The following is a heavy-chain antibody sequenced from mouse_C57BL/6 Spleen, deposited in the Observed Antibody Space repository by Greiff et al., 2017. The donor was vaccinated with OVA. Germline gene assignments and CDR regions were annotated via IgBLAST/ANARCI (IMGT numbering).Heavy chain of an antibody. D-gene: IGHD2-2*01. CDR3: TTVYYGYKDY. Sequence: VQLQQSGAELVRPGASVKLSCTASGFTINDYYMHWVKQRPEQGLEWIGRIDPEDGDTEYTPKFQGKATMTADTSSNTAYLQLSSLTSEDAAVYYCTTVYYGYKDYWGQGTTLTVSS. J-gene: IGHJ2*01. CDR1: GFTINDYY. V-gene: IGHV14-1*01. CDR2: IDPEDGDT.